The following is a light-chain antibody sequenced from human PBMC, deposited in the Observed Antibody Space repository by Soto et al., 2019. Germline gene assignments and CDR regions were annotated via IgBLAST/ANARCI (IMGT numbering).Light chain of an antibody. CDR3: QQYGSSPYN. J-gene: IGKJ2*01. CDR1: QSVRNSY. V-gene: IGKV3-20*01. Sequence: EIVLTQSPGTLSLSPGERATLSCRASQSVRNSYLAWDQQKPGQAPRLLIYGASGRATGIPDRFSGSGSGTDFTLSISRLEPEECAVYYCQQYGSSPYNFGQGTKLEI. CDR2: GAS.